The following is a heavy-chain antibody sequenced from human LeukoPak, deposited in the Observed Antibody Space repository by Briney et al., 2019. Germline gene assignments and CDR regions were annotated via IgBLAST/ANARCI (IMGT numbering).Heavy chain of an antibody. D-gene: IGHD3-3*01. J-gene: IGHJ4*02. CDR1: GGSISSGSYY. CDR2: IYTSGST. CDR3: EANGGSGYYRDY. V-gene: IGHV4-61*02. Sequence: SETLSLTCTVSGGSISSGSYYWSWIRQPAGKGLEWIGRIYTSGSTNYNPSLKSRVTISVDTSKNQFSLKLSSVTAADTAVYYCEANGGSGYYRDYWCQGTLVTVSS.